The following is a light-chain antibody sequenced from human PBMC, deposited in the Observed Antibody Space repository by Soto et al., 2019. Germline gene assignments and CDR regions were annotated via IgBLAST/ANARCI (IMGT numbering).Light chain of an antibody. Sequence: EIVLTQSPGTLSLYPGERATLSCRASQSVSSRLAWYQHKPGQAPRLLISGASSRATGIPDRFSGSGSGTDFTLTISRLEPEDFALYYCQQYGGSPITFGQGTRLAI. V-gene: IGKV3-20*01. CDR3: QQYGGSPIT. CDR1: QSVSSR. CDR2: GAS. J-gene: IGKJ5*01.